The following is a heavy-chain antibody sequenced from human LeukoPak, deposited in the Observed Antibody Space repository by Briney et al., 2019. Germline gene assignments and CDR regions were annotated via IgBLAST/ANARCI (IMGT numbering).Heavy chain of an antibody. J-gene: IGHJ5*02. CDR1: GGSISSSSYY. CDR2: IYYSGST. D-gene: IGHD3-10*01. Sequence: SETLSLTCTVSGGSISSSSYYWGWIRQPPGKGLEWIGSIYYSGSTYYNPSLKSRVTISVDTSRNQFSLKLSSVTAADTAVYYCARDSGLRETENWFDPWGQGTLVTVSS. CDR3: ARDSGLRETENWFDP. V-gene: IGHV4-39*07.